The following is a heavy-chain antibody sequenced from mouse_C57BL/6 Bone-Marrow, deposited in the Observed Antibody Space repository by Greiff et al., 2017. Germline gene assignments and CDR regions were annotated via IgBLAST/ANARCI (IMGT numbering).Heavy chain of an antibody. CDR3: ARGGDQAWFAY. D-gene: IGHD1-1*02. V-gene: IGHV1-14*01. J-gene: IGHJ3*01. CDR1: GYTFTSYV. CDR2: INPYNDGT. Sequence: EVQLQQSGPELVKPGASVKMSCKASGYTFTSYVMHWVKQKPGQGLEWIGYINPYNDGTKYNEKFKGKATLTSDKSSSTAYMELSSLTSEDSAVYDCARGGDQAWFAYWGQGTLVTVSA.